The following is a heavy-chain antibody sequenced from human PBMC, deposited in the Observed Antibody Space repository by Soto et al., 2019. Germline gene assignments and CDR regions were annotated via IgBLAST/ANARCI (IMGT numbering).Heavy chain of an antibody. Sequence: ASVKVSCKASGYTFTGYYMHWVRQAPGQGLEWMGWINPNSGGTNYAQKFQGWVTMTRDTSISTAYMELSRLRSEDTAVYYCARVLTIFGVVYYYGMDVWGQATTVTVSS. CDR2: INPNSGGT. J-gene: IGHJ6*02. CDR1: GYTFTGYY. D-gene: IGHD3-3*01. CDR3: ARVLTIFGVVYYYGMDV. V-gene: IGHV1-2*04.